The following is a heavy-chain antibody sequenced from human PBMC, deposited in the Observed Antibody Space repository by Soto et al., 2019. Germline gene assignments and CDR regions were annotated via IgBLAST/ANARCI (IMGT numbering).Heavy chain of an antibody. CDR1: GGSLSDYS. J-gene: IGHJ6*02. CDR3: ARDRTVVTHYYYYGMDV. CDR2: VDTSGIT. V-gene: IGHV4-34*01. Sequence: SETLSLTCAVYGGSLSDYSWTWIRQAPRRGLEWIGEVDTSGITNYNPSLKSRVTISVDTSKNQFSLKLSSVTAADTAVYYCARDRTVVTHYYYYGMDVWGQGTTVTAP. D-gene: IGHD2-15*01.